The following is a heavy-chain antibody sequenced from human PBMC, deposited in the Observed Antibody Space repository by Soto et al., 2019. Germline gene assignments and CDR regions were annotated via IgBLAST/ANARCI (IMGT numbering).Heavy chain of an antibody. V-gene: IGHV1-18*01. D-gene: IGHD6-13*01. CDR2: ISAYNGNT. Sequence: QVQLVQSGAEVKKPGASVKVSCKASGYTFTRYGISWVRQAPGQGLEWMGRISAYNGNTNYAQKLQGRVTMTTDTSTCTADMEVRSPRSNETAVDCCSRVVADLGDRFDPWGQGTLVTVYS. J-gene: IGHJ5*02. CDR3: SRVVADLGDRFDP. CDR1: GYTFTRYG.